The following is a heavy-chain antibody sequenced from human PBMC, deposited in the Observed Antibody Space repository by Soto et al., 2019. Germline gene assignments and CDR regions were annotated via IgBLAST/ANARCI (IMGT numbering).Heavy chain of an antibody. CDR3: ARDSDKKTRPFDY. V-gene: IGHV4-31*11. Sequence: SETLSLTCAVSGGSISSGGYYWSWIRQHPGKGLEWIGDIYHSGTTYYNPSLESRVTISVDKSKNQFSLNLSSVTAADTAVYYCARDSDKKTRPFDYWGQGTLVTVSS. CDR2: IYHSGTT. CDR1: GGSISSGGYY. J-gene: IGHJ4*02.